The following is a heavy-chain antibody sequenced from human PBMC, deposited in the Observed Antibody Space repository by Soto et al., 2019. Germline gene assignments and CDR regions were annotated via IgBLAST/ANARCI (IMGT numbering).Heavy chain of an antibody. CDR2: TYYRSKWYN. Sequence: SQTLSHTFAISGARVCIKSAASKWIRHSPSRGLEWLGRTYYRSKWYNDYAVSVKSRITINPDTSKNQFSLHLNSVTPEDTAVYYCGTFLSTTSPDVWGEGTTVTVSS. J-gene: IGHJ6*04. CDR3: GTFLSTTSPDV. CDR1: GARVCIKSAA. V-gene: IGHV6-1*01. D-gene: IGHD2-2*01.